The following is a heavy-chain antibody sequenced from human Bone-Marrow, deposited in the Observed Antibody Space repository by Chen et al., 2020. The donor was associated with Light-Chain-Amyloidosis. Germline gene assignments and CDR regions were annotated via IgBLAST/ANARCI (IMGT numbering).Heavy chain of an antibody. Sequence: EVQVEQSGPEVKKPGESLQISCQGSGYAFPSYWIGWGRQMPGKGLEWMGVIYPDDSDARYSPSFEGQVTISADKSITTAYLQWRSLKASDTAMYYCARRRDGYNFDYWGQGTLVTVSS. J-gene: IGHJ4*02. CDR1: GYAFPSYW. V-gene: IGHV5-51*01. D-gene: IGHD5-12*01. CDR3: ARRRDGYNFDY. CDR2: IYPDDSDA.